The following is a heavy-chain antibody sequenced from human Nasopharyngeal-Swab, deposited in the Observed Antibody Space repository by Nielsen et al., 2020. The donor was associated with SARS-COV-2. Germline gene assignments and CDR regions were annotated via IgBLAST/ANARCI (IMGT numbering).Heavy chain of an antibody. CDR2: IYYSGST. V-gene: IGHV4-30-4*01. J-gene: IGHJ3*02. Sequence: SCTVSGGSISSGDYYWSWIRQPPGKGLEWIGYIYYSGSTYYNPSLKSRVTISVDTSKNQFSLKLSSVTAADTAVYYCAREFYDILTGDAFDIWGQGTMVTVSS. D-gene: IGHD3-9*01. CDR1: GGSISSGDYY. CDR3: AREFYDILTGDAFDI.